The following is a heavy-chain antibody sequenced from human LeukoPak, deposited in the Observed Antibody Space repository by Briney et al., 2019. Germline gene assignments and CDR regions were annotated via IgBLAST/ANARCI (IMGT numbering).Heavy chain of an antibody. Sequence: PSQTLFLTCTVSGGSISSGGYYWSWIRQHPGKGLEWIGYIYYSGGTYYNPSLKSRVTISVDTSKNQFSLKLSSVTAADTAVYYCAREAYYDFWSGHQVPSWFDPWGQGTLVTVSS. V-gene: IGHV4-31*03. J-gene: IGHJ5*02. D-gene: IGHD3-3*01. CDR1: GGSISSGGYY. CDR3: AREAYYDFWSGHQVPSWFDP. CDR2: IYYSGGT.